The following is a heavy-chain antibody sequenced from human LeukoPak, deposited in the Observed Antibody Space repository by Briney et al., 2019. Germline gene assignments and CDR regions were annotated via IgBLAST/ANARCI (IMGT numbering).Heavy chain of an antibody. D-gene: IGHD5-18*01. V-gene: IGHV3-7*01. J-gene: IGHJ4*02. CDR1: GFTFSNYW. CDR2: IRQDGSEK. Sequence: GGSLRLSCAASGFTFSNYWMSWVRQAPGKGLEWVANIRQDGSEKYYVDSVKGRFTISRDNAKNSLLLQMNSLRAEDTAVYHCARELDTTRGYDYWGQGTLVTVSS. CDR3: ARELDTTRGYDY.